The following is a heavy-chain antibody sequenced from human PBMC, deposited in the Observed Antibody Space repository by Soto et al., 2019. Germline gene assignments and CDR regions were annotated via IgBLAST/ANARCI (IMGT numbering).Heavy chain of an antibody. J-gene: IGHJ5*02. Sequence: SETLSLTCSVSGGSINSSSYFWGWVRQPPGKGLEWIGSIYYSGSTYYNPSLRSRVTISVDTSKNQFSLKLSSVTAADTAVFYCASHYSSGSRKGFDPLGQGTLVNVSS. CDR1: GGSINSSSYF. V-gene: IGHV4-39*01. CDR3: ASHYSSGSRKGFDP. D-gene: IGHD6-19*01. CDR2: IYYSGST.